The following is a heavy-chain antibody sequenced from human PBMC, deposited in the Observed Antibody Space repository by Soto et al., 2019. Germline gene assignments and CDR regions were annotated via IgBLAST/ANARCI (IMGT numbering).Heavy chain of an antibody. D-gene: IGHD2-15*01. V-gene: IGHV3-74*02. CDR3: VRYCHGDY. CDR1: VFTFNSYW. Sequence: EVQLVESGGGLVQPGGSLRLSCAASVFTFNSYWMQWVRHAPGKGLEWVSRIDGDEDSTTNYADSVKGRFTISSDNSKNTLYTHMNSRGGEDTAGYCWVRYCHGDYWGQGTVVTVSS. CDR2: IDGDEDSTT. J-gene: IGHJ4*02.